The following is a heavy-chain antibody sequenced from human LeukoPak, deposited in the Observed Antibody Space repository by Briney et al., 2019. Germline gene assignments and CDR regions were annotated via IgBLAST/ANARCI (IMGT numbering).Heavy chain of an antibody. Sequence: SNYYWGWIRQPPGKGLEWVSYISSSGSTIYYADSVKGRFTISRDNAKNSLYLQMNSLRAEDTAVYYCAELGITMIGGVWGKGTTVTISS. CDR2: ISSSGSTI. V-gene: IGHV3-11*04. CDR3: AELGITMIGGV. CDR1: SNYY. J-gene: IGHJ6*04. D-gene: IGHD3-10*02.